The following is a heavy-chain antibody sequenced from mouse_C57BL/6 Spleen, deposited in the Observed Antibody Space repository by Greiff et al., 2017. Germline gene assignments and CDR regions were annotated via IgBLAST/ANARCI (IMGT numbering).Heavy chain of an antibody. CDR3: TKFYYGYDGWFAY. D-gene: IGHD2-2*01. V-gene: IGHV6-6*01. J-gene: IGHJ3*01. Sequence: EVKLMESGGGLVQPGGSMKLSCAASGFTFSDACMDWVRQSPEKGLEWVAEIRNKANNHATYYAESVKGRFTISRDDSKSSVYLQMNSLRAEDTGIYYCTKFYYGYDGWFAYWGQGTLVTVSA. CDR1: GFTFSDAC. CDR2: IRNKANNHAT.